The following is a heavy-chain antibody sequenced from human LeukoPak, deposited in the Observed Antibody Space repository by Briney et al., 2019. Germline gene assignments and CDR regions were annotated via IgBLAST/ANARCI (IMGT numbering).Heavy chain of an antibody. CDR1: GFTFSSYG. V-gene: IGHV3-30*02. D-gene: IGHD2-2*01. CDR2: IRYDGSNK. J-gene: IGHJ6*03. CDR3: AKVRDCSSTSCYPYYYYYYMDV. Sequence: GGSLRLSCAASGFTFSSYGMHWVRQAPGKGLEWVAFIRYDGSNKYYADSVKGRFTISRDNSKNTLYLQMNSLRAEDTAVYYCAKVRDCSSTSCYPYYYYYYMDVWGKGTTVTVSS.